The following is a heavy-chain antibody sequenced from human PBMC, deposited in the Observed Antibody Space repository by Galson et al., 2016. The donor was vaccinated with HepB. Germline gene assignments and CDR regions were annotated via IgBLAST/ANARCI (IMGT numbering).Heavy chain of an antibody. CDR2: IWYDGSHD. Sequence: SLRLSCAASGFTLTTYGMNWVRQAPGKGLEWVAVIWYDGSHDYYADSVKGRFTISRDNSKNTVYLQMNSLSAEDTAVYYCAKNSYSSAWYPDYWGQGTLVTVSS. CDR1: GFTLTTYG. D-gene: IGHD6-19*01. V-gene: IGHV3-33*06. J-gene: IGHJ4*02. CDR3: AKNSYSSAWYPDY.